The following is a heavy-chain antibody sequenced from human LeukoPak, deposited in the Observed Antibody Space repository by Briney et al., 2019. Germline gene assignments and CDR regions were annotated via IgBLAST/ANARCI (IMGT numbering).Heavy chain of an antibody. CDR2: IYPGDSDT. V-gene: IGHV5-51*01. D-gene: IGHD1-26*01. CDR3: ARRRDLYSGSYYPFDY. CDR1: GYSFTSYW. Sequence: GESLRISCKGSGYSFTSYWIGWVRQMPGKGLEWMGIIYPGDSDTRYSPSFQGQVTISADKSISTAYLQWSSLKASDTAMYYCARRRDLYSGSYYPFDYWGQGTLVTVSS. J-gene: IGHJ4*02.